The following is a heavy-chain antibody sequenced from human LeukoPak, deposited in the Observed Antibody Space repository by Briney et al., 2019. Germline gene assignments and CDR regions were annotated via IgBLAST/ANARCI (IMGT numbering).Heavy chain of an antibody. CDR2: IYYSGST. Sequence: SETLSLTCTVSGGSINSGGYYWSWIRQHPGKGLEWIWYIYYSGSTYYNPSLKSRVTISVDTSKRQFSLKLNSVTAADTAVYYCARWSSLAAAKAFDYWGQGTLVTVSS. D-gene: IGHD6-13*01. CDR1: GGSINSGGYY. CDR3: ARWSSLAAAKAFDY. J-gene: IGHJ4*02. V-gene: IGHV4-31*03.